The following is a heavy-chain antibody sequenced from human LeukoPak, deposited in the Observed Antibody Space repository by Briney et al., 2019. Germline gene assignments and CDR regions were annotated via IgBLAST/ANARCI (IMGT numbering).Heavy chain of an antibody. Sequence: ASVKVSCKASGYTFTSFGISWVRQAPGQGLEWMGWISAYNGNTNYPQKLQGRVTMTTDTSTSTAYMELRSLRSDDTAVYYCARDQFEVAGTGGFDYWGQGTLVTVSS. D-gene: IGHD6-19*01. CDR2: ISAYNGNT. V-gene: IGHV1-18*01. J-gene: IGHJ4*02. CDR1: GYTFTSFG. CDR3: ARDQFEVAGTGGFDY.